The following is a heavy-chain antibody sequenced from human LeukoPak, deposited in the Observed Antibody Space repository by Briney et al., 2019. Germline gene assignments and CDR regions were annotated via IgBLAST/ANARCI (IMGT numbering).Heavy chain of an antibody. Sequence: GGSLRFSCAALGFTFADKAMTWVGKAQGKGLEGVSYIGLTDTTIYYADSLKGRFAISRDNAKNSLYLHTHSLRAEDTAIYYCARLKLGYWYFDLWGRGTLLTVSS. CDR3: ARLKLGYWYFDL. J-gene: IGHJ2*01. D-gene: IGHD7-27*01. V-gene: IGHV3-11*01. CDR1: GFTFADKA. CDR2: IGLTDTTI.